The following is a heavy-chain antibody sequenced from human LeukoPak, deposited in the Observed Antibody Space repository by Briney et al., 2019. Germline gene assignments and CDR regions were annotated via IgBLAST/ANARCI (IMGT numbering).Heavy chain of an antibody. J-gene: IGHJ4*02. Sequence: ASVKVSCKASGYTFTSYYMHWVRQAPGQGLEWMGIINPSGGSTSYAQKFQGRVTMTRDTSISTAYMELSRLRSDDTAVYYCARAEYQLPYFFDYWGQGTLVTVSS. V-gene: IGHV1-46*01. D-gene: IGHD2-2*01. CDR2: INPSGGST. CDR3: ARAEYQLPYFFDY. CDR1: GYTFTSYY.